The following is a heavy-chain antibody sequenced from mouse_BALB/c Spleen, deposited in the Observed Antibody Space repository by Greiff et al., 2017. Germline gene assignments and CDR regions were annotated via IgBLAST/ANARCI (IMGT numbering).Heavy chain of an antibody. J-gene: IGHJ2*01. Sequence: VQLQQSGAGLVKPGASVKISCKATGYTFSSYWIEWVKQRPGHGLEWIGEILPGSGSTNYNEKFKGKATFTADTSSNTAYMQLSSLTSEDSAVYDCAQIYDGYSYYVDYWGQGTTLTVSS. D-gene: IGHD2-3*01. CDR3: AQIYDGYSYYVDY. V-gene: IGHV1-9*01. CDR1: GYTFSSYW. CDR2: ILPGSGST.